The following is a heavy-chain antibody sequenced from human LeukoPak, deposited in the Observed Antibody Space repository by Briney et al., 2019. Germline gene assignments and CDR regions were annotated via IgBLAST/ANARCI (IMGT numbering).Heavy chain of an antibody. CDR2: IIPIFGTA. CDR3: ARDKGSSSSQYDAFDI. CDR1: GGTFTKWT. Sequence: EASVKVSCKASGGTFTKWTLNWVRQAPGQGLEWMGGIIPIFGTANYAQKFQGRVTITADESTSTAYMELSSLRSEDTAVYYCARDKGSSSSQYDAFDIWGQGTMVTVSS. J-gene: IGHJ3*02. V-gene: IGHV1-69*01. D-gene: IGHD6-13*01.